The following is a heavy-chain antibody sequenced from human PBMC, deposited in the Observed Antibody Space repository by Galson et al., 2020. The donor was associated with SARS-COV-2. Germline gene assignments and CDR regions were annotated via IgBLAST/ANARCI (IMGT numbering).Heavy chain of an antibody. D-gene: IGHD5-18*01. CDR2: IGTAGDT. Sequence: GESLKISCAASGFTFSSYDMHWVRQATGKGLEWVSAIGTAGDTYYPGSVKGRFTISRENAKNSLYLQMNSLRAGDTAVYYCARGTALYYYYYYMDVWGKGTTVTVSS. CDR3: ARGTALYYYYYYMDV. V-gene: IGHV3-13*01. CDR1: GFTFSSYD. J-gene: IGHJ6*03.